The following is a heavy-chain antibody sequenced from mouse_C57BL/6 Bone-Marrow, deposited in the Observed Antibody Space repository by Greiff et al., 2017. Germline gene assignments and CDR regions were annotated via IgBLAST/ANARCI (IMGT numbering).Heavy chain of an antibody. CDR3: ASVSGGPFAY. CDR2: ISDGGSYT. J-gene: IGHJ3*01. CDR1: GFTFSSYA. V-gene: IGHV5-4*01. Sequence: EVQLQESGGGLVKPGGSLKLSCAASGFTFSSYAMSWVRQTPEKRLEWVATISDGGSYTYYPDNVKGRFTISRDNAKNNLYLQMSHLKSEDTAMYYCASVSGGPFAYWGQGTLVTVSA. D-gene: IGHD3-2*02.